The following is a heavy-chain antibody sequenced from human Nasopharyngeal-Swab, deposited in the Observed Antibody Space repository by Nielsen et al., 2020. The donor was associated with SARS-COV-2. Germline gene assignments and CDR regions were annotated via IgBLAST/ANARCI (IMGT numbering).Heavy chain of an antibody. CDR2: IYYSGDT. CDR1: GVFISRGGAY. V-gene: IGHV4-30-4*08. Sequence: SETLSLTCAVSGVFISRGGAYWSWLRQPPGKGLEWFGYIYYSGDTDYNPALQSRVSISADTPRNQFSLKLTSVTAADTAVYYCARTLYDIVTDQYEGYDTWGPGILVTVSS. D-gene: IGHD3-9*01. J-gene: IGHJ5*02. CDR3: ARTLYDIVTDQYEGYDT.